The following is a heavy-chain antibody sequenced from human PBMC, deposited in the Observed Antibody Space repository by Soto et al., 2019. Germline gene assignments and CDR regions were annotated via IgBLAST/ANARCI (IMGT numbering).Heavy chain of an antibody. V-gene: IGHV1-69*13. CDR2: IIPMFGTA. CDR3: AGEIQLWQRQKNNGYSG. J-gene: IGHJ4*02. Sequence: SVKVSCKAPGGTFSTYAISWVRQAPGQGLEWMGGIIPMFGTANYAQRFQDRVTITADESTNTVYMELSSLRSEDTAVYFCAGEIQLWQRQKNNGYSGGGKGPLVTV. CDR1: GGTFSTYA. D-gene: IGHD5-18*01.